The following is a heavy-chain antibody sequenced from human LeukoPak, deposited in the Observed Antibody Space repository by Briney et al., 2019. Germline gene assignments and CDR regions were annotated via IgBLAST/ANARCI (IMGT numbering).Heavy chain of an antibody. CDR3: ARSTRDGYNHYHYYYMDV. V-gene: IGHV3-53*01. Sequence: PGGSLRLSCAASGFIVSSSYMNWVRQAPGKGLEWVSVIYSGGHTYYTDSVKGRFTISRENSNNTLYLYMNSLRPDDTAVYYCARSTRDGYNHYHYYYMDVWGKGTTVTVSS. CDR2: IYSGGHT. D-gene: IGHD5-24*01. J-gene: IGHJ6*03. CDR1: GFIVSSSY.